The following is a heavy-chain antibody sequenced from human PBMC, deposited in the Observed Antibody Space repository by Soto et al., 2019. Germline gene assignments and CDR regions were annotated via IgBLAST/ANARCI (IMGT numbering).Heavy chain of an antibody. CDR1: GFTFSNYD. CDR3: TRVWGSGSYGPTYGMDV. V-gene: IGHV3-13*01. Sequence: EVQLVESGGGLVQPGGSLRLSCAASGFTFSNYDMHWVRQGTGKGLEWVSAIGTAGDTYYPGSVKGRFTISRENAKNSLYLQMNSLRAGDTAVYYCTRVWGSGSYGPTYGMDVWGQGTTVTVS. J-gene: IGHJ6*02. CDR2: IGTAGDT. D-gene: IGHD3-10*01.